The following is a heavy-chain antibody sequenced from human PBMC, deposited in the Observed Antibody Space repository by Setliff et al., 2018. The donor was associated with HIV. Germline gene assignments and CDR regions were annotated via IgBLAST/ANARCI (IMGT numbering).Heavy chain of an antibody. CDR2: IFYSGST. Sequence: SETLSLTCAVYGGSFTNYYWSWIRQPPGKGLEWIGYIFYSGSTYYNPSLKSRVTISVDTSKNLFSLKLTSVSAADTAVYYCARARALTRGGKAYYFDYWGQGTLVTVSS. CDR3: ARARALTRGGKAYYFDY. CDR1: GGSFTNYY. D-gene: IGHD3-10*01. J-gene: IGHJ4*02. V-gene: IGHV4-59*12.